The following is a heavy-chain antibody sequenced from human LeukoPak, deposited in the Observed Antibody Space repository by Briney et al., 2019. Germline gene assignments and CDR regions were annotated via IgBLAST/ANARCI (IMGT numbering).Heavy chain of an antibody. Sequence: GGSLRLSCAASGFTFSDHYMHWVRQAPGKGLGWVGRIRNKVNSYTTEYAASVKGRFTFSRDDSKNSLYLQMNSLKTEDTAVYFCVRVNMVRESNYESDYWGQGTLVTVSS. CDR3: VRVNMVRESNYESDY. D-gene: IGHD3-10*01. J-gene: IGHJ4*02. CDR1: GFTFSDHY. CDR2: IRNKVNSYTT. V-gene: IGHV3-72*01.